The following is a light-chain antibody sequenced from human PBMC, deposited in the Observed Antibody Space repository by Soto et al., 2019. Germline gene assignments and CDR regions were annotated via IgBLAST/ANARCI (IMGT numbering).Light chain of an antibody. CDR1: QRVTSSY. V-gene: IGKV3-20*01. J-gene: IGKJ4*01. CDR2: AAS. Sequence: EIVLTQSPGTLSLSPGERATLSCRASQRVTSSYLARYQQKHGQAPRLLISAASSRATGIPDRFSGSGSGTDFALSIIRLEPEDFAVYYCHQYCSSPAYTFGGGTKVEIK. CDR3: HQYCSSPAYT.